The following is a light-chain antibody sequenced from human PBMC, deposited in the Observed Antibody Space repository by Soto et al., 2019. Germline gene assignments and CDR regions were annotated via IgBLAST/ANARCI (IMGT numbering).Light chain of an antibody. J-gene: IGLJ1*01. CDR3: QVWDNVDDHMYV. V-gene: IGLV3-21*02. CDR2: DNS. Sequence: SYELTQPPSVSVAPGQTATISCGENNIDSRTVHWYQQKPGQAPLLVVYDNSFRPSGIPNRFSGSNSGNTATLTISRVEAGDEADYYCQVWDNVDDHMYVFGTGTNVTV. CDR1: NIDSRT.